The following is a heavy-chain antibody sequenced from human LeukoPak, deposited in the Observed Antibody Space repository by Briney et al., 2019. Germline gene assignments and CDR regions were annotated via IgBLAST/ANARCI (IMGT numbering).Heavy chain of an antibody. D-gene: IGHD2-2*01. CDR2: ISGSGGST. CDR1: GVTFSNYA. CDR3: AKDGRYCSSTSCRDY. Sequence: GGSLRLSCAASGVTFSNYAMSWVRQAPGKGLEWVSAISGSGGSTYYADSVKGRFTISRDNSKNTLYLQMNSLRAEDTAVYYCAKDGRYCSSTSCRDYWGQGTLVTVSS. V-gene: IGHV3-23*01. J-gene: IGHJ4*02.